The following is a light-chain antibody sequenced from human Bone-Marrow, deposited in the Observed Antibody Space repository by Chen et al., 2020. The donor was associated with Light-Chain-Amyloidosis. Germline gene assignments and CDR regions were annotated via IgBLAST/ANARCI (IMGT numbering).Light chain of an antibody. CDR1: NIGSTS. CDR2: DDS. J-gene: IGLJ3*02. Sequence: SSVLTQPSSVSVAPGQTATIACGGNNIGSTSVHWYQQTPGQAPLLVVYDDSYRPSGIPERLSGSNSGNTATLTISRVEAGDVADYYCQVWDRSSDRPVFGGGTKLTVL. CDR3: QVWDRSSDRPV. V-gene: IGLV3-21*02.